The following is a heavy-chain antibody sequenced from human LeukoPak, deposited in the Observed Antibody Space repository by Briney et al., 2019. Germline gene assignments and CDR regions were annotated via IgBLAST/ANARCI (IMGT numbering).Heavy chain of an antibody. Sequence: GGSLRLSCAASGFTFSSDSMNWVRQAPGTGLEWVSSISSSSSYIYYADSVKGRFTISRDNAKNSLYLQMNSLRAEDTAVYYCARPGTLAAAGSDYWGQGTLVTVSS. J-gene: IGHJ4*02. CDR2: ISSSSSYI. CDR3: ARPGTLAAAGSDY. D-gene: IGHD6-13*01. V-gene: IGHV3-21*01. CDR1: GFTFSSDS.